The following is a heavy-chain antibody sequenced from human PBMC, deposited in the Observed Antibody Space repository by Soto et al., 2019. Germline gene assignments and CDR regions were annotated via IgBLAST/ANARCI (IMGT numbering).Heavy chain of an antibody. Sequence: QVQLQQSGAEVKNPGASLKDYCKASGYTFATYGISWVRQAPGQELEWMGWITPYNGDTNYAQRLQGRVTMTTDISTNTAYMAVRSLRSDDTAVYYCPRLAPCIAVTCYPPPLDYLGQGTLVSVSS. CDR1: GYTFATYG. CDR3: PRLAPCIAVTCYPPPLDY. V-gene: IGHV1-18*01. D-gene: IGHD2-21*01. J-gene: IGHJ4*02. CDR2: ITPYNGDT.